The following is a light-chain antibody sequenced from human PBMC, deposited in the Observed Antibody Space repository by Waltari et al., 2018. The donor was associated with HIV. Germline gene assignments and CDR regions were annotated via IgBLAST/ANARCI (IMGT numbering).Light chain of an antibody. V-gene: IGLV2-11*01. J-gene: IGLJ2*01. CDR3: CSYAGSYTVV. CDR2: DVS. CDR1: SSDVGGYNY. Sequence: QSALTQPRSVSGSPGQSVTISCTGTSSDVGGYNYVSWYQQHPGKAPKLMIYDVSKRPSGVPDSLSGSKSGNTASLTISGLQAEDEADYYCCSYAGSYTVVFGGGTKLTVL.